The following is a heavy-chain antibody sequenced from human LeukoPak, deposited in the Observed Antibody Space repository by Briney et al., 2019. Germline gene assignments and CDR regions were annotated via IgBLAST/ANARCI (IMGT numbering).Heavy chain of an antibody. CDR2: ISGSGGST. CDR1: GFTFSSYA. J-gene: IGHJ6*03. D-gene: IGHD1-1*01. Sequence: GGSLRLSCAASGFTFSSYAMSWVRQAPGKGLEWVSAISGSGGSTYYADSVKGRFTISRDNSKNTLYLQMNSLRAEDTAVYYCAKDGYHFRYYYYYMDVWGKGTTVTVSS. CDR3: AKDGYHFRYYYYYMDV. V-gene: IGHV3-23*01.